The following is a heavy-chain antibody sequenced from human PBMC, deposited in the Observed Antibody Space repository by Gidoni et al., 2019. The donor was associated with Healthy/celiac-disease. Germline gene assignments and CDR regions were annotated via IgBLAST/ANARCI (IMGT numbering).Heavy chain of an antibody. CDR1: GGSISSYY. Sequence: QVQLQESGPGLVKPSETLSLTCTVSGGSISSYYWSWIRQPPGKGLEWIGYIYYSGSTNYNPSRKSRVTISVDTSKNQFSLKLSSVTAADTAVYYCARDLGYGGDFDYWGQGTLVTVSS. D-gene: IGHD4-17*01. J-gene: IGHJ4*02. CDR3: ARDLGYGGDFDY. V-gene: IGHV4-59*01. CDR2: IYYSGST.